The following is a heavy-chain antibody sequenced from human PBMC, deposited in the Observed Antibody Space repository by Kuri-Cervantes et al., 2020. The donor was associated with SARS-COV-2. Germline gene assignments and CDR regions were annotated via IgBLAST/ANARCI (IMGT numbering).Heavy chain of an antibody. J-gene: IGHJ6*02. CDR3: ARGITDYGDYGYYYGMDV. V-gene: IGHV4-34*01. D-gene: IGHD4-17*01. CDR1: GFTFSSYE. Sequence: ESLKISCAASGFTFSSYEMNWIRQPPGKGLEWIGEINHSGSTNYNPSLKSRVTISVDTSKNQFSLKLSSVTAADTAVYYCARGITDYGDYGYYYGMDVWGQGTTVTVSS. CDR2: INHSGST.